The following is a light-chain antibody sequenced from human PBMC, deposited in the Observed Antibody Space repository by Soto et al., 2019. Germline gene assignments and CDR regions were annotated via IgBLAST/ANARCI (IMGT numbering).Light chain of an antibody. J-gene: IGKJ1*01. V-gene: IGKV1-39*01. Sequence: DIQMTQSPSSLSASLGDRVTITCRASQSISRNLNWYQQKPGKAPKLLIYAASSLQSGVPSRFSGSGSGTEFTLTISRLQPDDFASYYCQQYNGTFGQGTKVDIK. CDR3: QQYNGT. CDR1: QSISRN. CDR2: AAS.